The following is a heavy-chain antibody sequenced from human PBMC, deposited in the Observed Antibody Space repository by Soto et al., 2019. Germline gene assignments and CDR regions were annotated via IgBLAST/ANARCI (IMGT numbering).Heavy chain of an antibody. Sequence: SETLSLTCTVSGGSISSGGYYWSWIRQHPGKGLEWIGYIYYSGSTYYNPSLKSRVTISVDTSKNQFSLKLSSVTAADTAVYYCARDGGSGPYNWFDPWGQGTLVTVSS. J-gene: IGHJ5*02. V-gene: IGHV4-31*03. CDR3: ARDGGSGPYNWFDP. CDR1: GGSISSGGYY. D-gene: IGHD3-10*01. CDR2: IYYSGST.